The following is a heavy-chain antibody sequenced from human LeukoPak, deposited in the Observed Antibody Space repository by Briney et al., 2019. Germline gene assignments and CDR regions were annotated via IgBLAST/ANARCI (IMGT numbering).Heavy chain of an antibody. CDR2: INTDGSST. CDR3: ARGPLYLYYFDY. J-gene: IGHJ4*02. D-gene: IGHD2-15*01. Sequence: GGSLRLSCAASGFTFSSYWMHWVRQAPGKGLVWVSRINTDGSSTSYADSVKGRFTISRDNAKNTLYLQMNSLRAEDTAVYYCARGPLYLYYFDYWGQGTLVTVSS. V-gene: IGHV3-74*01. CDR1: GFTFSSYW.